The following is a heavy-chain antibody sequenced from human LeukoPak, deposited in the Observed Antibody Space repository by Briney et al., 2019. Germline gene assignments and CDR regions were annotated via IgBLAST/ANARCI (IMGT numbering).Heavy chain of an antibody. V-gene: IGHV4-34*01. CDR1: GGSLTNYY. CDR2: INHSGST. J-gene: IGHJ4*02. Sequence: PSETLSLTCAVSGGSLTNYYWSWIRQPPGKGLEWIGEINHSGSTNNNPSHKSRITISVDTSKNQFSLKLRSVTAADSAVYYCARGLYTGYPTDWGQGTLVTVSS. CDR3: ARGLYTGYPTD. D-gene: IGHD5-12*01.